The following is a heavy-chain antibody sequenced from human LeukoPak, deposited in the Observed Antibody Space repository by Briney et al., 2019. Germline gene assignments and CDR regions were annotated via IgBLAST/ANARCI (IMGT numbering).Heavy chain of an antibody. D-gene: IGHD2-2*01. Sequence: PSETLSLTCTVSGGSISSGGYYWSWIRQPPGKGLEWIGYIYHSGSTYYNPSLKSRVTISVDRSKNQFSLKLSSVTAADTAVYYCARRGLYQPYNWFDPWGQGTLVTVSS. V-gene: IGHV4-30-2*01. J-gene: IGHJ5*02. CDR1: GGSISSGGYY. CDR2: IYHSGST. CDR3: ARRGLYQPYNWFDP.